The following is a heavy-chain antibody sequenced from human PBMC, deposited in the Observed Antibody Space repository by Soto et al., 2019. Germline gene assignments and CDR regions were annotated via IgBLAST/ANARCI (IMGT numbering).Heavy chain of an antibody. CDR1: GGTFSNYA. D-gene: IGHD2-2*01. Sequence: QVQLVQSGAEVRKPGSSVTVSCKASGGTFSNYAISWVRQAPGQGLEWMWGIIPIVGTGSYAQKFQGRVTITADEPTTTAYMELSSLRFEDTAVYYCARVVILVPTASTHYYYHMDVWGPGTTVTVSS. CDR2: IIPIVGTG. CDR3: ARVVILVPTASTHYYYHMDV. V-gene: IGHV1-69*01. J-gene: IGHJ6*02.